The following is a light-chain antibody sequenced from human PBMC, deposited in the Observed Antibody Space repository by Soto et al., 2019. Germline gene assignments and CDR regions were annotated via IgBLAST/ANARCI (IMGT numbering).Light chain of an antibody. Sequence: IQLTQSPSSLSASVGDRVTITCRASQDISGYVAWYQQRPGRAPQLLIYAASALQTGVPSRFSGNGSGTDFTLTITSLQPEDFATYYCQQYHSFSMHTFGQGTKLEIK. CDR3: QQYHSFSMHT. V-gene: IGKV1-9*01. J-gene: IGKJ2*01. CDR1: QDISGY. CDR2: AAS.